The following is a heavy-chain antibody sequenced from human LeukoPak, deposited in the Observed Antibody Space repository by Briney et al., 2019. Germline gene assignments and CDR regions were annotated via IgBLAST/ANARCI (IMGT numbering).Heavy chain of an antibody. V-gene: IGHV1-69*13. D-gene: IGHD3-16*01. CDR3: AGPSRGGINWYFDL. CDR1: GGTFSSYA. J-gene: IGHJ2*01. Sequence: SVKVSCKASGGTFSSYAISWVRQAPGQGLEWMGGIIPIFGTANYAQKFQGRVTITADESTSTAYMELSSLRSEDTAVYYCAGPSRGGINWYFDLWGRGTLVTVSS. CDR2: IIPIFGTA.